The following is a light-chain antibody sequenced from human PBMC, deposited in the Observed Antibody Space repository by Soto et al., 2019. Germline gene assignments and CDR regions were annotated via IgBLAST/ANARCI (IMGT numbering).Light chain of an antibody. V-gene: IGKV3-20*01. J-gene: IGKJ1*01. CDR1: QSVSSSY. CDR3: QQYGSSPWT. CDR2: GAS. Sequence: EIVLTQSPGTLSLSPGERATLSCRASQSVSSSYLAWYQQKPGQPPRLLIYGASSRAPGIPDRFSGSGSGTDFTLTISRLEPEDFAVYYCQQYGSSPWTFGQGTKVEIK.